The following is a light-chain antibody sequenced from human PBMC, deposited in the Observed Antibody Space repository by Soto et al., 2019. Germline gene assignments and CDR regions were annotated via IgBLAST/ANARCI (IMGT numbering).Light chain of an antibody. CDR2: RNN. CDR1: SSNIGSNY. Sequence: QSVLTQPPSASGTPGQRVTISRSGSSSNIGSNYVYWYQQLPGTAPKLLIYRNNQRPSGVPDRFSGSKSGTSASLAISGLRSEDEADYYCAAWDDSLSGRRVFGGGTKLTVL. J-gene: IGLJ2*01. V-gene: IGLV1-47*01. CDR3: AAWDDSLSGRRV.